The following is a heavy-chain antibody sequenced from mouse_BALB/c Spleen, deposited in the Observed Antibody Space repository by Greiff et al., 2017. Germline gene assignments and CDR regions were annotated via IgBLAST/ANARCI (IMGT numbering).Heavy chain of an antibody. Sequence: EVQRVESGPSLVKPSQTLSLTCSVTGDSITSGYWNWIRKFPGNKLEYMGYISYSGSTYYNPSLKSRISITRDTSKNQYYLQLNSVTTEDTATYYCARGSTMVTTRAWFAYWGQGTLVTVSA. CDR2: ISYSGST. J-gene: IGHJ3*01. CDR3: ARGSTMVTTRAWFAY. CDR1: GDSITSGY. V-gene: IGHV3-8*02. D-gene: IGHD2-2*01.